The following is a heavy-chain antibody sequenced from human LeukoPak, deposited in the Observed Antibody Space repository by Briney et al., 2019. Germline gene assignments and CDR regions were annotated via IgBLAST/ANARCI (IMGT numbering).Heavy chain of an antibody. D-gene: IGHD3-16*01. J-gene: IGHJ4*02. V-gene: IGHV1-69*04. CDR2: IIPIFGIA. CDR3: GREGLGDDHGVGHKDY. Sequence: SVKLSCTASGATFSSYAISWVRQAPGQGLEWMGRIIPIFGIANYAQKFQGRVTITADKSTSTAYVELSSLRSEDTAVYYCGREGLGDDHGVGHKDYWRQGTVVPVSS. CDR1: GATFSSYA.